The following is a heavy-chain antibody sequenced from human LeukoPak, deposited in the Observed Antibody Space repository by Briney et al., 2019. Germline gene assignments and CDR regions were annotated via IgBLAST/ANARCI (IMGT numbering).Heavy chain of an antibody. CDR1: GYTFTGYY. CDR3: ARDPAQTYYYDP. CDR2: INPKNGGT. Sequence: ASGKVSCKASGYTFTGYYLHWVRQAPGQGLEWMGWINPKNGGTKYAQKFQGRVTMTRDTSISTAYMELSRLTSDDTAVYSCARDPAQTYYYDPWGQGTLVTVSS. J-gene: IGHJ4*02. D-gene: IGHD3-22*01. V-gene: IGHV1-2*02.